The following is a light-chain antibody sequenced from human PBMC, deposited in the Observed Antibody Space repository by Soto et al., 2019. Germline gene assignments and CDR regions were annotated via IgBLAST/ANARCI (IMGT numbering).Light chain of an antibody. CDR2: AAS. V-gene: IGKV3-15*01. J-gene: IGKJ3*01. CDR1: QSVNSN. CDR3: QQYNTWPPLFT. Sequence: EIVMTQSPATLSVSPGERATISCRASQSVNSNLAWYQQKPGQAPMRLISAASTRATGIPARFSGSESGKEFTLAISSLQSEDCAVYFCQQYNTWPPLFTFGPGTEVDIK.